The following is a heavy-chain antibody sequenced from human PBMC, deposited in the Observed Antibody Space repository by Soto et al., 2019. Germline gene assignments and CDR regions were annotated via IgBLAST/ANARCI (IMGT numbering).Heavy chain of an antibody. CDR2: ISSSGSTI. Sequence: GGSLRLSCAASGFTFSDYYMSWIRQAPGKGLEWVSYISSSGSTIYYADSVKGRFTISRANAKNQLYLQMNSLRAEDTAVYYCARSIAAASGSITRIDYWGQGTLVTVSS. D-gene: IGHD6-13*01. J-gene: IGHJ4*02. V-gene: IGHV3-11*01. CDR1: GFTFSDYY. CDR3: ARSIAAASGSITRIDY.